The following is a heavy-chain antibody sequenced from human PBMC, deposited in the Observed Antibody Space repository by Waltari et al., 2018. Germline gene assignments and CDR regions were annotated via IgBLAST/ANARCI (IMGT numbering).Heavy chain of an antibody. V-gene: IGHV3-23*01. Sequence: EVQLLASGGVLVHPGGSLRLSCAASGFTFNTHAMTWVRQAPGKGLECVEYITGSGSTVHYADSVKGRFIISRDNSNKTLYLQSNSLRAEDTALYYCARSGNSAWYFGVFLDYWGQGSRVTVSS. CDR1: GFTFNTHA. D-gene: IGHD6-19*01. J-gene: IGHJ4*02. CDR3: ARSGNSAWYFGVFLDY. CDR2: ITGSGSTV.